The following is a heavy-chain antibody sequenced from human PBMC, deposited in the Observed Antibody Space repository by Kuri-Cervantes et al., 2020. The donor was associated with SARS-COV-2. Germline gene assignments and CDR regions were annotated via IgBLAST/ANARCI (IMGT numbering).Heavy chain of an antibody. CDR3: ARTLREMATIARYFDL. V-gene: IGHV3-30-3*01. D-gene: IGHD5-24*01. CDR1: GFTFSSYA. J-gene: IGHJ2*01. CDR2: ISYDGSNK. Sequence: GESLKISCAASGFTFSSYAMHWVRQAPGKGLEWVAVISYDGSNKYYADSVKGRFTISRDNSKNTLYLQMNSLRAEDTAVYYCARTLREMATIARYFDLWGRGTLVTVSS.